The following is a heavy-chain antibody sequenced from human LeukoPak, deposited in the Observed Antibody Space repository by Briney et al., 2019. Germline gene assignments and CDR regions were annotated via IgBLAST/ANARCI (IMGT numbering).Heavy chain of an antibody. CDR1: GASISSPNW. V-gene: IGHV3-20*04. J-gene: IGHJ4*02. CDR3: ARDSPLYYYGSGNYYNGLDY. Sequence: ETLSLTCAVSGASISSPNWWSWVRQAPGKGLEWVSGINWDGGSTSYADSVKGRFTISRDNAKNSLYLQMNSLRAEDTALYYCARDSPLYYYGSGNYYNGLDYWGQGTLVTVSS. CDR2: INWDGGST. D-gene: IGHD3-10*01.